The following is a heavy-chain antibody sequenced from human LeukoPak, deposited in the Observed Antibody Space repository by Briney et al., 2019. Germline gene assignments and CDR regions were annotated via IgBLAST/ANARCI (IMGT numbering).Heavy chain of an antibody. CDR2: ISRDGGYT. Sequence: GGTLRLSCAASGFTFDDYAMHWVRQAPGSGLEWVSLISRDGGYTYYAASVKGRFTIPRDNSKNSLYLQMNSLRTEDTALYYCAKVAYSTSADYWGQGPLVTVSS. D-gene: IGHD6-6*01. J-gene: IGHJ4*02. V-gene: IGHV3-43*02. CDR1: GFTFDDYA. CDR3: AKVAYSTSADY.